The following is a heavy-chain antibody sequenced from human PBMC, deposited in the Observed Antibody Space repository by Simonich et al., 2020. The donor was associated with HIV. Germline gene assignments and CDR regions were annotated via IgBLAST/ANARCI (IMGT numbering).Heavy chain of an antibody. D-gene: IGHD1-1*01. Sequence: QVQLVQSGAEVKKPGASVKVSCKASGYTFTSYYMHWVRQAPGQGLEWIGIINPATGGRSYAQKFQGRLTMTRDTSTSTVYMELSSLTSEDTAVYYCARDSATRTDAGAFDIWGQGTMVTVSS. CDR2: INPATGGR. V-gene: IGHV1-46*01. CDR3: ARDSATRTDAGAFDI. CDR1: GYTFTSYY. J-gene: IGHJ3*02.